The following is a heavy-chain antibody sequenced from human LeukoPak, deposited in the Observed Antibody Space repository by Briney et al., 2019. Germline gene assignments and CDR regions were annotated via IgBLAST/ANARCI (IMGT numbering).Heavy chain of an antibody. J-gene: IGHJ6*03. CDR2: IWHDGSDK. Sequence: GRSLRLSCAASGFTFSSYGMHWVRQAPGKGLEWVALIWHDGSDKYYTDSVKGRFTISRDNTKNTLYLHMNSLRAEDTAVYYCARRFYYYYMDVWGKGTTVTVSS. CDR1: GFTFSSYG. V-gene: IGHV3-33*01. CDR3: ARRFYYYYMDV.